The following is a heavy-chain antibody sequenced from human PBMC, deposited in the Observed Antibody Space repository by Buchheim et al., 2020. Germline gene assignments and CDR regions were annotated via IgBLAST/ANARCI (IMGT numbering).Heavy chain of an antibody. D-gene: IGHD3-3*01. CDR1: GFPFNIYS. Sequence: EVQLMESGGGLVQPGGSLRLSCAASGFPFNIYSMNWVRQAPGKGLEWVSSISSSSSYIYYADSVKGRFTISRDNAKNSLYLQMNSLRAEDTAVYYCARVYDFWSGYYNYGMDVWGQGTT. J-gene: IGHJ6*02. CDR2: ISSSSSYI. V-gene: IGHV3-21*01. CDR3: ARVYDFWSGYYNYGMDV.